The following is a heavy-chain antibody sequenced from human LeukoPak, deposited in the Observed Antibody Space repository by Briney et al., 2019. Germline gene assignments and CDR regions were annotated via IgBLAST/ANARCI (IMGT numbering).Heavy chain of an antibody. V-gene: IGHV3-33*01. CDR3: ARDRAVTKNGAIDY. CDR1: GFTFSSYG. D-gene: IGHD4-17*01. CDR2: IWYDGSNK. Sequence: PGRSLRLSCAASGFTFSSYGMHWVRQAPGKGLEWVAVIWYDGSNKYYADSVKGRFTISRDNSKNTLYLQMNSLRAEDTAVYFCARDRAVTKNGAIDYWGQGTLVTVSS. J-gene: IGHJ4*02.